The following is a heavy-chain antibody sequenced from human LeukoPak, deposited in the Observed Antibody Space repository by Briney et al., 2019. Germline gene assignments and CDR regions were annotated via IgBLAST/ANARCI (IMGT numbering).Heavy chain of an antibody. V-gene: IGHV5-51*01. Sequence: GESLKISCKGSGYFFTSYWIAWVRQMPGKGLEWMGSFYPGASETIYSPSFEGHVTMSADDSINTAYLQWSSLKASDTAIYYCARRGPENHSNPDGSYFGDWFDPWGQGTLVTVSS. D-gene: IGHD3-3*01. J-gene: IGHJ5*02. CDR2: FYPGASET. CDR3: ARRGPENHSNPDGSYFGDWFDP. CDR1: GYFFTSYW.